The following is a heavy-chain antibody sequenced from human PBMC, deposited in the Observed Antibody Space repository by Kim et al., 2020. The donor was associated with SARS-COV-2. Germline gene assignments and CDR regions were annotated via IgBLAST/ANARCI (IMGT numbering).Heavy chain of an antibody. D-gene: IGHD3-9*01. CDR1: GFTFSSYA. J-gene: IGHJ5*02. CDR2: ISGSGGST. Sequence: GGSLRLSCAASGFTFSSYAMSWVRQAPGKGLEWVSAISGSGGSTYYADSVKGRFTISRDNSKNTLYLQMNSLRAEDTAVYYCAKPTGDILTGYYRDNWFDPWGQGTLVTVSS. CDR3: AKPTGDILTGYYRDNWFDP. V-gene: IGHV3-23*01.